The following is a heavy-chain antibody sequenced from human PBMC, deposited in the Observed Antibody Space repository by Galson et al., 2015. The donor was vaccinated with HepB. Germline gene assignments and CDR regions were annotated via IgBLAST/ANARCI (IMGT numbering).Heavy chain of an antibody. D-gene: IGHD6-13*01. Sequence: SLRLSCAASGFTFSSYWMSWVRQAPGKGLEWVANIKQDGSEKYYVDSVKGRFTISRDNAKNSLYLQMNSLRAEDTAVYYCARDSGYSSSWSFDYWGQGTLVTVSS. J-gene: IGHJ4*02. CDR2: IKQDGSEK. V-gene: IGHV3-7*03. CDR1: GFTFSSYW. CDR3: ARDSGYSSSWSFDY.